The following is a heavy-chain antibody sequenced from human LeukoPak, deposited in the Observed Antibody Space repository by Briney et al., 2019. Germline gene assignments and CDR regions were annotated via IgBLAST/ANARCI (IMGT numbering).Heavy chain of an antibody. V-gene: IGHV4-39*01. CDR1: GGSISSGSYY. CDR3: ARTPDRIYWYFDL. J-gene: IGHJ2*01. CDR2: IYYSGST. D-gene: IGHD1-14*01. Sequence: SETLSLTCTVSGGSISSGSYYWGWIRQPPGKGLEWIGSIYYSGSTYYNPSLKSRVTISVDTSKNQFSLKLSSVTAADTAVYYCARTPDRIYWYFDLWGRGTLVTVSS.